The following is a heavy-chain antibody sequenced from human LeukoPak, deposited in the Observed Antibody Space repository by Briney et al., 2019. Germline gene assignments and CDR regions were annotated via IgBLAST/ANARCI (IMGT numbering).Heavy chain of an antibody. CDR3: TRTYDFWSGYQMYGMDV. Sequence: GGSLRLSCAASGFTFSGSAMHWVRQASGKGLEWVGRIRSKANSYATAYAASVKGRFTISRDDSKNTAYLQMNSLKTEDTAVYYCTRTYDFWSGYQMYGMDVWGQGTTVTVSS. J-gene: IGHJ6*02. CDR2: IRSKANSYAT. D-gene: IGHD3-3*01. V-gene: IGHV3-73*01. CDR1: GFTFSGSA.